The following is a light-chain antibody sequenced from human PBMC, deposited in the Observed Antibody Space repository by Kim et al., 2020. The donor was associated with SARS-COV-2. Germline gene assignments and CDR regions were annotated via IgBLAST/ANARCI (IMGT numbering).Light chain of an antibody. CDR1: SLRSYN. CDR3: NSRDSSGNHHVV. Sequence: GQTIRITCQGDSLRSYNASWYQQKPGQAPVLVIYGKNNRPSGIPDRFSGSSSGNPASLTITGAQAEDEADYYCNSRDSSGNHHVVFGGGTQLTVL. V-gene: IGLV3-19*01. J-gene: IGLJ2*01. CDR2: GKN.